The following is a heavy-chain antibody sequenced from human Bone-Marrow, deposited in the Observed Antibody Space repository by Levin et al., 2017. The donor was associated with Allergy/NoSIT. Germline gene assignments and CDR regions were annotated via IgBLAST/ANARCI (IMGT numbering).Heavy chain of an antibody. Sequence: GASVKVSCAASGFTFRSYWMHWVRQVPGKGLVWVSSIKSDGSETYYADSVKGRFTISRDNAKNTLHLQMNSLTADDTAVYYCARDEGVPLVRGYDCWGQGTLVTVSS. D-gene: IGHD2-8*01. CDR3: ARDEGVPLVRGYDC. CDR1: GFTFRSYW. V-gene: IGHV3-74*01. J-gene: IGHJ4*02. CDR2: IKSDGSET.